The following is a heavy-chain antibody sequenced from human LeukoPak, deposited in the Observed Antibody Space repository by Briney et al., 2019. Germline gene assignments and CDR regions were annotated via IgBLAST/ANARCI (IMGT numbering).Heavy chain of an antibody. CDR1: GYTFTGYY. CDR2: INPNSGGT. Sequence: ASVKVSCKASGYTFTGYYMHWVRQAPGLGLEWMGWINPNSGGTNYAQKFQGRVTMTRDTSISTAYMELSRLRSDDTAVYYCARADYYDSSGHDYWGQGTLVTVSS. J-gene: IGHJ4*02. CDR3: ARADYYDSSGHDY. V-gene: IGHV1-2*02. D-gene: IGHD3-22*01.